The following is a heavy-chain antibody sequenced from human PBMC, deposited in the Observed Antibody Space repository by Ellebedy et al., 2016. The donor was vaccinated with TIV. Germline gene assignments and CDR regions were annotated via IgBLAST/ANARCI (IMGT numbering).Heavy chain of an antibody. Sequence: MPSETLSLTCAVSGGSISSSNWWSWVRQPPGKGLEWLGEISHSGSGNYNPSLESRLTISVDKSSNQFSLKLSYVTAADTAVYYCAGTRGYGYVYWGLGTLVTVSS. CDR3: AGTRGYGYVY. V-gene: IGHV4-4*02. D-gene: IGHD5-18*01. CDR1: GGSISSSNW. J-gene: IGHJ4*02. CDR2: ISHSGSG.